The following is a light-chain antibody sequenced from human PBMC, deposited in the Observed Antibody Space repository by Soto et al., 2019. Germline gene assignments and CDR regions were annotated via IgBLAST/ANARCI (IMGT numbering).Light chain of an antibody. CDR3: QHTLKWPPT. V-gene: IGKV3-15*01. CDR2: DTS. Sequence: EIVMTQSPGTLSFSPGERATLSCRASHSVSTSFLAWYQQKPGQAPRLLIYDTSARAAGIPARFSGSGSATEFTLTISSLQSEDFALYYCQHTLKWPPTFGQGTKVDIK. J-gene: IGKJ1*01. CDR1: HSVSTS.